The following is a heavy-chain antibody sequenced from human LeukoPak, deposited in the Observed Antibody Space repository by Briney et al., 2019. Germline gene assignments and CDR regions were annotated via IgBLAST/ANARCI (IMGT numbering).Heavy chain of an antibody. CDR1: GGTFSSYA. D-gene: IGHD3-3*01. V-gene: IGHV1-69*05. CDR2: IIPIFGTA. CDR3: ASVQYYDFWSGPLGA. J-gene: IGHJ5*02. Sequence: ASVKVSCKASGGTFSSYAISWVRQAPGQGLEWMGGIIPIFGTANYAQKFQGRVTITTDESTSTAYMELSSLRSEDTAVYYCASVQYYDFWSGPLGAWGQGTLVTVSS.